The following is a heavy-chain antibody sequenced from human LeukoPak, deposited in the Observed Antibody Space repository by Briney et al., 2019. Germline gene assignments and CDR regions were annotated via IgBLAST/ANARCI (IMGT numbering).Heavy chain of an antibody. V-gene: IGHV1-18*01. J-gene: IGHJ4*02. CDR1: GYTFTSYG. D-gene: IGHD3-9*01. Sequence: ASVKVSCKASGYTFTSYGISWVRQAPGQGLEWMGWISAYNGNTNYAQKLQGRVTMTTDTSTSTAYMELRSLRSDDTAVYYCAGATRDDILTGYYAPHYWGQGTLVTVSS. CDR3: AGATRDDILTGYYAPHY. CDR2: ISAYNGNT.